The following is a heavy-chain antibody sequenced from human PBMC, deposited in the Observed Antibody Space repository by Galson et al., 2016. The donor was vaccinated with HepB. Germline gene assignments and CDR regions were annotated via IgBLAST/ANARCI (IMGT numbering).Heavy chain of an antibody. CDR1: GGSISSHPYY. CDR3: ARNFVRGVNPGFDI. D-gene: IGHD3-10*01. V-gene: IGHV4-39*01. CDR2: IQYSGNT. Sequence: ETLSLTCTVSGGSISSHPYYWGWVRQSPGKALEWIGSIQYSGNTYYNPALSSRVTIFIDTSKNQISLTLTSVTAADTALYSCARNFVRGVNPGFDIWGRGSMVTVSS. J-gene: IGHJ3*02.